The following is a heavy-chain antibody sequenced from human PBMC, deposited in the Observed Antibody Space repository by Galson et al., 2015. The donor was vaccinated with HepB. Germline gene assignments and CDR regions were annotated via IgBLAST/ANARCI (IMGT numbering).Heavy chain of an antibody. CDR1: RGTFSSYA. V-gene: IGHV1-69*13. CDR2: IIPIFATA. D-gene: IGHD3-22*01. J-gene: IGHJ4*02. CDR3: ARGPYYFDSSGYYYFDY. Sequence: SVKVSCKASRGTFSSYAISWVRQAPGQGLEWMGGIIPIFATANYAQKFQGRVTISSDESTSTAYLELSSLRSEDTAVYYCARGPYYFDSSGYYYFDYWGQGTLVTVSS.